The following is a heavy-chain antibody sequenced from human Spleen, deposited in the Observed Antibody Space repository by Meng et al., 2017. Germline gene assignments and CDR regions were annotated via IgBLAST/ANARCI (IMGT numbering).Heavy chain of an antibody. CDR2: ISAYNGNT. V-gene: IGHV1-18*01. CDR3: ARDSEMATITWYFDL. CDR1: GYTFTSYG. D-gene: IGHD5-24*01. Sequence: QVQLVQSGAEVKKPGASVQVSCKASGYTFTSYGISWVRQAPGQGLEWMGWISAYNGNTNYAQKLQGRVTMTTDTSTSTAYMELRSLRSDDTAVYYCARDSEMATITWYFDLWGRGTLVTVSS. J-gene: IGHJ2*01.